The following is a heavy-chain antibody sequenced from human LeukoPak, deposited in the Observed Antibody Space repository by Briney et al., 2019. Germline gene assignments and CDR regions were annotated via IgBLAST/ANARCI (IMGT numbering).Heavy chain of an antibody. CDR1: GVSISSSNSY. J-gene: IGHJ4*02. CDR3: ARGSVSSRFWFDY. CDR2: IYYSGNT. Sequence: SETLSLTCTVSGVSISSSNSYWGWIRQPPGKGLEWIGSIYYSGNTYYNASLKSQVSISIDTSKNQFSLRLTSVTAADTAVYYCARGSVSSRFWFDYWGQGTLVTVSS. D-gene: IGHD6-19*01. V-gene: IGHV4-39*07.